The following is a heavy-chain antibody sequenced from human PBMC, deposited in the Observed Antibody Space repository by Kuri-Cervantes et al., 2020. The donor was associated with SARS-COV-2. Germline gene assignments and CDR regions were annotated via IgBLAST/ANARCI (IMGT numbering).Heavy chain of an antibody. CDR1: GFTFDDYG. CDR3: AREGLELSPFDY. CDR2: INWNGGST. J-gene: IGHJ4*02. D-gene: IGHD1-7*01. V-gene: IGHV3-20*04. Sequence: GESLKISCAASGFTFDDYGMSWVRQAPGKGLEWVSVINWNGGSTGYADSVKGRFTISRDNSKNTLYLQMNSLRAEDTAVYYCAREGLELSPFDYWGQGTLVTVSS.